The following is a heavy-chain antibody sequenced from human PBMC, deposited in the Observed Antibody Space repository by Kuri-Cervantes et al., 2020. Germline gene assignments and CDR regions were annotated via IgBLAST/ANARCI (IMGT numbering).Heavy chain of an antibody. D-gene: IGHD6-19*01. Sequence: GGSLRLSCVVSGFSISDHYMSWIRQAPGKGLEWVSHIDGSSRIMEHADSVKGRFIISRDNAKNSLYLQMNSLRAEDTAVYYCARDHYSAGWYDIGAFNIWGQGTMVTVSS. CDR1: GFSISDHY. CDR2: IDGSSRIM. J-gene: IGHJ3*02. CDR3: ARDHYSAGWYDIGAFNI. V-gene: IGHV3-11*04.